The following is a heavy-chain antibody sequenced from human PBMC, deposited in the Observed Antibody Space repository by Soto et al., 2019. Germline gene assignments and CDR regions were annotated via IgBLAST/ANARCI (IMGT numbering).Heavy chain of an antibody. V-gene: IGHV3-30*18. Sequence: GGSLSLSCAASGFTFRSYGMNWVRQAPGKGLEWVALMSFDGSYTYYGDSVKGRFTISRDNSKNTLYLQMDSLRAEDTAVYYCVKFFVGTGGSSGWPWYFDHWVQGTLVTVSS. J-gene: IGHJ4*02. D-gene: IGHD6-25*01. CDR3: VKFFVGTGGSSGWPWYFDH. CDR2: MSFDGSYT. CDR1: GFTFRSYG.